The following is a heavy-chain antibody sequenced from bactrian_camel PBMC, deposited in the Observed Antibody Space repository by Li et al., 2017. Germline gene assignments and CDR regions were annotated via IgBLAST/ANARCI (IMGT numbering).Heavy chain of an antibody. Sequence: VQLVESGGGSVQAGGSLKLSCAVSGDIFSSYAMSWVRQAPGKGLEWVSAILSGGGTTYYADCVKGRFNISRDNAKNMVYLQMSGLKLEDTAMYYCAAEWYSLVDGPVTYWGQGTQVTVS. V-gene: IGHV3S40*01. D-gene: IGHD2*01. J-gene: IGHJ4*01. CDR3: AAEWYSLVDGPVTY. CDR2: ILSGGGTT. CDR1: GDIFSSYA.